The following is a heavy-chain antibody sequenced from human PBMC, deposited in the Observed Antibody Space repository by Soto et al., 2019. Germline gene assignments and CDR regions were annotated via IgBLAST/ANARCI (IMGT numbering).Heavy chain of an antibody. D-gene: IGHD2-21*01. CDR2: IYYSGST. CDR1: GGSISSGGYY. V-gene: IGHV4-31*03. Sequence: QVQLQESGPGLVKPSQTLSLTCTVSGGSISSGGYYWSWIRQHPGKGLEWIGYIYYSGSTYYNPSIKGRFTLSVDTSKNQFSLKRSSVTAADTAVYYCAASCVGCGGFNYYGMDVWGQGTTVTVSS. CDR3: AASCVGCGGFNYYGMDV. J-gene: IGHJ6*02.